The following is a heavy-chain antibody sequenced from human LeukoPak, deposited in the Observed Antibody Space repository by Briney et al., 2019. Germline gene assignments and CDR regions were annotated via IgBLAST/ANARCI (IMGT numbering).Heavy chain of an antibody. CDR1: GFTFDDYG. J-gene: IGHJ3*02. Sequence: PGGSLRLSCAASGFTFDDYGMSWVRQAPGKGLEWVSGINWNGGSTGYADSVKGRFTISRDNAKNSLYLQMNSLRAEDTALYYCARGSRELWFGELYSQAAFDIWGQGTMVIVSS. CDR2: INWNGGST. CDR3: ARGSRELWFGELYSQAAFDI. V-gene: IGHV3-20*04. D-gene: IGHD3-10*01.